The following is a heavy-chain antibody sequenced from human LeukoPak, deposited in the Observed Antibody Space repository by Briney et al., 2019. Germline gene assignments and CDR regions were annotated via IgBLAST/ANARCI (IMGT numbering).Heavy chain of an antibody. Sequence: SETLSLTCTVSGGSTSSYYWSWLRQPPGKGPEWIGSIYYSGSTNYNPSLESRVTISLNTSKNQFSLKLSSVTAADTAVYYCARDKAARPYYYYGMDVWGQGTTVTVSS. CDR2: IYYSGST. CDR1: GGSTSSYY. CDR3: ARDKAARPYYYYGMDV. J-gene: IGHJ6*02. D-gene: IGHD6-6*01. V-gene: IGHV4-59*01.